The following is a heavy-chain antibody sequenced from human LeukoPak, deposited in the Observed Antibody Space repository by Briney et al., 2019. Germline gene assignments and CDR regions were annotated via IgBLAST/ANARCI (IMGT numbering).Heavy chain of an antibody. Sequence: ASVKVSCKASGYTFTSHDINWVRQATGQGLEWMGWMNPDSGNTAYAQKFQGRVTMTRNTSIGTAYMELSSLRSEDTAVYFCARDYCSGGSCYSNYYYYYMDVWGKGTTVTVSS. CDR2: MNPDSGNT. V-gene: IGHV1-8*01. J-gene: IGHJ6*03. CDR1: GYTFTSHD. D-gene: IGHD2-15*01. CDR3: ARDYCSGGSCYSNYYYYYMDV.